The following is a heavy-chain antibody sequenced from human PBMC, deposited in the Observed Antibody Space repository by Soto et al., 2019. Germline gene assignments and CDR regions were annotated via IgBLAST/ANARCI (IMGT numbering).Heavy chain of an antibody. Sequence: PGGSLRLSCAASGFTFSTFAMSWVRQAPGKGLEWVSAISASGGSTYYADSVKGRFTISRDNSNNTLYLQMNSLRVEGTAVYYCAKDPRVSFDPWGQGTLVTVSS. V-gene: IGHV3-23*01. CDR2: ISASGGST. J-gene: IGHJ5*02. CDR1: GFTFSTFA. CDR3: AKDPRVSFDP.